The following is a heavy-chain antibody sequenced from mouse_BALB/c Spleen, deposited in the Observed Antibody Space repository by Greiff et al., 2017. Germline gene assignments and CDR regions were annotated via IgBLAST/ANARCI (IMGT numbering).Heavy chain of an antibody. J-gene: IGHJ1*01. CDR1: GYAFTNYL. D-gene: IGHD2-3*01. V-gene: IGHV1-54*01. Sequence: VQLQQSGAELVRPGTSVKVSCKASGYAFTNYLIEWVKQRPGQGLEWIGVINPGSGGTNYNEKFKGKATLTADKSSSTAYMQLSSLTSDDSAVYFCARRNAYDGYYYWYFDVWGAGTTVTVSS. CDR2: INPGSGGT. CDR3: ARRNAYDGYYYWYFDV.